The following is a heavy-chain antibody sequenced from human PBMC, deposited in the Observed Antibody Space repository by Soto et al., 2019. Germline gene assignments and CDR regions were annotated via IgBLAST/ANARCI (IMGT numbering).Heavy chain of an antibody. CDR3: ARDGRDGYNLGANWYFDP. CDR2: IYYSGST. V-gene: IGHV4-31*03. Sequence: QVQLQESGPGLVKPSQTLSLTCTVSGGSISSGGYYWSWIRQHPGKGLEWIGYIYYSGSTYYNPSLKSRVTISVDTSKNQFSLKLSSVTAADTAVYYCARDGRDGYNLGANWYFDPWGHGTLVTVSS. D-gene: IGHD5-12*01. J-gene: IGHJ2*01. CDR1: GGSISSGGYY.